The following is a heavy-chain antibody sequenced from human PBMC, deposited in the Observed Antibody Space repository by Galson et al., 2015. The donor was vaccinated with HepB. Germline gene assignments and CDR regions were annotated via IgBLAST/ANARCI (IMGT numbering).Heavy chain of an antibody. CDR2: IYWNDDK. D-gene: IGHD7-27*01. Sequence: PALVKPTQTLTLTCTFSGFSLSTTGVGVGWIRQPPGKALEWLALIYWNDDKRNSPSLQRRLTITKDTSKNQVVLTMTNVDPVDTATYYCAHTNDWGFGYWGQGTLVTVSS. J-gene: IGHJ4*02. V-gene: IGHV2-5*01. CDR3: AHTNDWGFGY. CDR1: GFSLSTTGVG.